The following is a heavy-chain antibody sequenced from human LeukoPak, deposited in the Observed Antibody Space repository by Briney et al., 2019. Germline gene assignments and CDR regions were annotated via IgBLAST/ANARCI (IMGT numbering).Heavy chain of an antibody. CDR1: GFTFSSYG. CDR2: ISYDGSNK. CDR3: AKDLGPYDILTGCDY. D-gene: IGHD3-9*01. J-gene: IGHJ4*02. Sequence: PGRSLRLSCAASGFTFSSYGMHWVRQAPGKGLEWVAVISYDGSNKYYADSVKGRFTISRDNSKNTLYLQMNSLGAEDTAVYYCAKDLGPYDILTGCDYWGQGTLVTVSS. V-gene: IGHV3-30*18.